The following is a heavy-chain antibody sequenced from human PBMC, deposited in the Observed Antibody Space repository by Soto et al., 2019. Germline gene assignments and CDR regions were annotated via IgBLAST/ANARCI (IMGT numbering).Heavy chain of an antibody. V-gene: IGHV3-23*01. CDR2: ISGSGGST. CDR1: GFTFSSYA. J-gene: IGHJ4*02. CDR3: AKALGMVRGVIHYFDY. D-gene: IGHD3-10*01. Sequence: GGSLRLSCAASGFTFSSYAMSWVRQAPGKGLEWVSAISGSGGSTYYADSVKGRFTISRDNSKNTLYLQMNSLRAEDTAVYYCAKALGMVRGVIHYFDYWGQGTRVTVP.